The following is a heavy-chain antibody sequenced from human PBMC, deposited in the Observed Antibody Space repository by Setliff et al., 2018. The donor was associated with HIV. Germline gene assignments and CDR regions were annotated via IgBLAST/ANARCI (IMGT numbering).Heavy chain of an antibody. CDR3: ARQPPPGDYADY. CDR1: GYTFTGYY. Sequence: ASVKVSCKASGYTFTGYYMHWVRQAPGQGLEWMGRINPNSGGTNYAQKFQGRVTMTRDTSISTAYMELSRLRSDDTAVYYCARQPPPGDYADYWGQGTLVTVSS. CDR2: INPNSGGT. J-gene: IGHJ4*02. D-gene: IGHD4-17*01. V-gene: IGHV1-2*06.